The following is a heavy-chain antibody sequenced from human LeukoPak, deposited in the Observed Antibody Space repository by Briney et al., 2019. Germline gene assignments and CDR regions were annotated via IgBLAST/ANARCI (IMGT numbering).Heavy chain of an antibody. CDR1: GFTFSSYG. V-gene: IGHV3-30*02. CDR3: ARGKYYYDSSGYYYVDYFDY. CDR2: IRYDGSNK. J-gene: IGHJ4*02. Sequence: PGGSLRLSCAASGFTFSSYGMHWVRQAPGKGLEWVAFIRYDGSNKYYADSVKGRFTISRDNSKNTLYLQMNSLRAEDTAVYYCARGKYYYDSSGYYYVDYFDYWGQGTLVTVSS. D-gene: IGHD3-22*01.